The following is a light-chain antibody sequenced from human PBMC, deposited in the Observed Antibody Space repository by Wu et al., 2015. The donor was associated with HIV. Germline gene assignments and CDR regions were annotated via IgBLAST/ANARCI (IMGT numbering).Light chain of an antibody. CDR3: QQYHDWPYT. J-gene: IGKJ2*01. V-gene: IGKV3-15*01. Sequence: EIMMTQSPATLSVSPGERVTLSCRASQSVSSNLAWYQQKSGQAPRLLIYGASTRATGIPARFSGSGSGTEFTLTISSMQSEDFTLYYCQQYHDWPYTFGQGTKLEIK. CDR2: GAS. CDR1: QSVSSN.